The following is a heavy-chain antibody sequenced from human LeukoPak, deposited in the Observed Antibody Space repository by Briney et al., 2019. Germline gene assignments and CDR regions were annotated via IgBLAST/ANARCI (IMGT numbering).Heavy chain of an antibody. CDR3: AKFYSTGWNGMDV. CDR1: GFTFSSYA. Sequence: GGSLRLSCAASGFTFSSYAMSWVRQLPGEGLEWVSLITDSGDIPYYADSVRGRFTISRDNSKSTLYLQMNSLRAEDTAVYYCAKFYSTGWNGMDVWGQGTTVTVSS. D-gene: IGHD6-19*01. CDR2: ITDSGDIP. V-gene: IGHV3-23*01. J-gene: IGHJ6*02.